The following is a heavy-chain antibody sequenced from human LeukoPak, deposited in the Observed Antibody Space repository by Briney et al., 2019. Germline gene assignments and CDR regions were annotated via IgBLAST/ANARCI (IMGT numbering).Heavy chain of an antibody. CDR1: GFTFSDFY. CDR3: ARGHYGMDV. V-gene: IGHV3-11*05. J-gene: IGHJ6*02. Sequence: GGSLGLSCAASGFTFSDFYMTWIRQAPGKGLEWVSYISPSSSYTNYADSVKGRFTISRDNAKNSLYLQMNSLRVEDTAVYYCARGHYGMDVWGQGTTVTVSS. CDR2: ISPSSSYT.